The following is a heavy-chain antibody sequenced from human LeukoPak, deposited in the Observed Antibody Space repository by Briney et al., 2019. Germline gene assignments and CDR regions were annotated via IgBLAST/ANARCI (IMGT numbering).Heavy chain of an antibody. V-gene: IGHV4-34*01. J-gene: IGHJ4*02. CDR3: ARDSYSYGYGAFDY. CDR2: INHSGST. D-gene: IGHD5-18*01. Sequence: SETLSLTCAVYGGSFSGYYWSWIRQPPGKGLEWIGEINHSGSTNYNPSLKSRVTMSVDTSKNQFSLKLSSVTAADTAVYYCARDSYSYGYGAFDYWGQGTLVTVSS. CDR1: GGSFSGYY.